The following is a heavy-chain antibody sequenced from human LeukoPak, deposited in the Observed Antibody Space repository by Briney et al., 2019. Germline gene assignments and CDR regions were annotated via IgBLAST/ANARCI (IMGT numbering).Heavy chain of an antibody. V-gene: IGHV4-59*01. J-gene: IGHJ4*02. CDR1: GGSISNYY. CDR2: IYYSGTT. CDR3: ARVSGYDWESFYDY. Sequence: SETLSLTCTVSGGSISNYYWNWIRQPPGKGLEWIGYIYYSGTTNYNPSLKSRVSMSVDTSKNQFSLKLSSVTAADTAMYYCARVSGYDWESFYDYWGQGSLVTVSS. D-gene: IGHD5-12*01.